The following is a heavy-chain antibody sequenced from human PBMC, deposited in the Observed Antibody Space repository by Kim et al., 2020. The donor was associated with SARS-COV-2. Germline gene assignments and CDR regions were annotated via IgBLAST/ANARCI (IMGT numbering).Heavy chain of an antibody. D-gene: IGHD2-2*01. CDR2: IYYSGST. CDR3: ARYVSPNIVVVPAANWFDP. CDR1: GGSISSYY. J-gene: IGHJ5*02. V-gene: IGHV4-59*01. Sequence: SETLSLTCTVSGGSISSYYWSWIRQPPGKGLEWIGYIYYSGSTNYNPSLKSRVTISVDTSKNQFSLKLSSVTAADTAVYYCARYVSPNIVVVPAANWFDPWGQGTLVTVSS.